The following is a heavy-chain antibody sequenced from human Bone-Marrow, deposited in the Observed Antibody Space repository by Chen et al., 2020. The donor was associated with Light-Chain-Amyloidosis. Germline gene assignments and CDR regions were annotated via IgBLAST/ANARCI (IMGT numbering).Heavy chain of an antibody. CDR1: GFTFGGYS. CDR3: ARHVRVHTSDY. V-gene: IGHV3-49*04. Sequence: EVQLVESGGGLVQPGRSLRLSCTTSGFTFGGYSMSWVRQAPGKGLEWVGFVRSKAYGGTAVYAASVKGRFTISRDDSKTIAYLDLNSLESEDTAVYYCARHVRVHTSDYWGQGTLVTVSS. D-gene: IGHD3-10*01. J-gene: IGHJ4*02. CDR2: VRSKAYGGTA.